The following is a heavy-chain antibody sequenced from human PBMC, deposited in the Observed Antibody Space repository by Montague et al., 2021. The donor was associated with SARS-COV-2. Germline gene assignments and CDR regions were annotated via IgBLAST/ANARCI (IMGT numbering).Heavy chain of an antibody. Sequence: SETLSLTCTVSGGSISSSSYFWGWIRQPPGKGLEWIGSIYYSGSTYYNPSLKSRVTISVDTSKNQFSLKLSSVTAADTAVFYCARKTSRGLTIFGVVTASYCFDYWDQGTLVTVSS. D-gene: IGHD3-3*01. V-gene: IGHV4-39*01. CDR1: GGSISSSSYF. J-gene: IGHJ4*02. CDR3: ARKTSRGLTIFGVVTASYCFDY. CDR2: IYYSGST.